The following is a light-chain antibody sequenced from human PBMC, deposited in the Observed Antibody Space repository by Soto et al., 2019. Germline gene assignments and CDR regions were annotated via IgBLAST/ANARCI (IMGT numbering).Light chain of an antibody. Sequence: DIQMAQSPSSVSASVGDSVTISCRASQGVSSWLAWFQQHPGKAPSLLIYKATNLQAGVPSRFRGSGSDADFTLTISNLQPEDFATYCCQPVSSFPLTCGGGTKVQLK. J-gene: IGKJ4*01. CDR3: QPVSSFPLT. CDR1: QGVSSW. V-gene: IGKV1-12*01. CDR2: KAT.